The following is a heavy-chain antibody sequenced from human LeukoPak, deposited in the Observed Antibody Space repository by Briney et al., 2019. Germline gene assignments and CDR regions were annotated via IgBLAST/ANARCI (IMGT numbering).Heavy chain of an antibody. J-gene: IGHJ4*02. V-gene: IGHV3-30-3*01. Sequence: GGSLRLSCAASGFTFRGYDIHWVRQAPGRGLEWVAVISYDGSNKYYADSVKGRFTISRDNSKNTLYLQMNSLRAEDTAVYYCARDRYSSGWYVIRVFSHWGQGTLVTVSS. D-gene: IGHD6-19*01. CDR1: GFTFRGYD. CDR3: ARDRYSSGWYVIRVFSH. CDR2: ISYDGSNK.